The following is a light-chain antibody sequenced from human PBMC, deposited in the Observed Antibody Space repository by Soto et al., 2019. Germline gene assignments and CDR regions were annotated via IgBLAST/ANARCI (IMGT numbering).Light chain of an antibody. CDR3: QQYNNWGT. CDR1: QSVSSN. J-gene: IGKJ1*01. V-gene: IGKV3-15*01. CDR2: GAS. Sequence: EIVMTQSPATLSVSPGERATLSCRASQSVSSNLAWYQQKPGQATRLLIYGASTRATGIPARFSGSGSGTEYTLTLSSLQSEDFAVYYCQQYNNWGTFGQGTKVEIK.